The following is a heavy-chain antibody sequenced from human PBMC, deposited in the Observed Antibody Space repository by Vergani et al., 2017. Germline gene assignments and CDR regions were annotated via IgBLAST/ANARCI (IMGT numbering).Heavy chain of an antibody. CDR2: IYYSGST. CDR3: ASGGQQLVDAFDI. V-gene: IGHV4-59*08. CDR1: GGSISSHY. Sequence: QVQLQESGPGLVKPSETLSLTCTVSGGSISSHYWSWIRQPPGKGLEWIGYIYYSGSTNYNPSLKSRVTISVDTSKNQFSLKLSSVTAADTAVYYCASGGQQLVDAFDIWGQGTMVTVSS. J-gene: IGHJ3*02. D-gene: IGHD6-13*01.